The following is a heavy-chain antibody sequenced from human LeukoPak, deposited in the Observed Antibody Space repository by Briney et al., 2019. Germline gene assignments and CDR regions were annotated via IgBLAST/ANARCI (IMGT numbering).Heavy chain of an antibody. V-gene: IGHV3-53*01. CDR1: GIDISYHY. CDR3: ARVWFGYFFQ. J-gene: IGHJ4*02. Sequence: PGGSLRLFCVASGIDISYHYVGWVRQAPGKGLEWVSVIHTGGTTHYADSVKGRFTVSKDTSNNTVFLQTNSLRVEDTAVYFCARVWFGYFFQWGQGALVTVSS. D-gene: IGHD3-10*01. CDR2: IHTGGTT.